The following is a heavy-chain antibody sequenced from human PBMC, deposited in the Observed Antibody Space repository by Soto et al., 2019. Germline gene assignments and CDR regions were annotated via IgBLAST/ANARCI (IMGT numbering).Heavy chain of an antibody. CDR3: VRENYYYGMDV. CDR1: GFTVSVNL. V-gene: IGHV3-66*01. CDR2: INSGGST. J-gene: IGHJ6*02. Sequence: GGSLRLSCAASGFTVSVNLMNWVRQAPGKGLEWVSVINSGGSTDYADSVKGRFTISRDISRNTLCLQMNSLRAEDTAVYYCVRENYYYGMDVWGQGTTVTVSS.